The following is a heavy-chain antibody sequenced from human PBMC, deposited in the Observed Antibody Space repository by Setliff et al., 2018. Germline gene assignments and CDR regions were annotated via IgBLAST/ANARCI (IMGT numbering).Heavy chain of an antibody. J-gene: IGHJ4*02. D-gene: IGHD3-22*01. Sequence: PGESLKISCQGSGYTFTNYWIGWVRQMPGKGLEWMGILKPGDSGIRYSPSFQGQVTLSADTSIATAYLHWTSLEASDTAMYYCVRHPYYDSSGYYSYFDYWGQGALVTVSS. CDR2: LKPGDSGI. V-gene: IGHV5-51*01. CDR1: GYTFTNYW. CDR3: VRHPYYDSSGYYSYFDY.